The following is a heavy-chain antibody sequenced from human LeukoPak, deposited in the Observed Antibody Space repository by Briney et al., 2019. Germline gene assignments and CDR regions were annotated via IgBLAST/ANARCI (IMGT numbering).Heavy chain of an antibody. V-gene: IGHV4-34*01. CDR3: ARVYEEQKHWFDP. CDR2: INHSGST. J-gene: IGHJ5*02. D-gene: IGHD2-8*01. CDR1: GGSFSGYY. Sequence: SETLSLTCAVYGGSFSGYYWSWIRQPPGKGLEWIGEINHSGSTNYNPSLKSRVTISVDTSKNQFSLKLSSVTAADTAVHYCARVYEEQKHWFDPWGQGTLVTVSS.